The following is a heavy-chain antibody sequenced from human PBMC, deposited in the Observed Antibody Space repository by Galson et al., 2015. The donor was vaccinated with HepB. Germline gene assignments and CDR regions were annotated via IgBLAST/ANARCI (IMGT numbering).Heavy chain of an antibody. CDR1: GGSISSGSYY. D-gene: IGHD6-6*01. Sequence: TLSLTCTVSGGSISSGSYYWSWIRQPAGKGLEWIGRIYTSGSTNYNPSLKSRVTMSVDTSKNQFSLKLSSVTAADTAVYYCASLVSIAARRMDAFDIWGQGTMVTVSS. J-gene: IGHJ3*02. CDR2: IYTSGST. V-gene: IGHV4-61*02. CDR3: ASLVSIAARRMDAFDI.